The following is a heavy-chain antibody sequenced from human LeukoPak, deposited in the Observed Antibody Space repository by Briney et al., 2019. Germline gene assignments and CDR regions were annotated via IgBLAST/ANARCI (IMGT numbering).Heavy chain of an antibody. D-gene: IGHD3-10*01. J-gene: IGHJ6*02. V-gene: IGHV1-8*01. CDR3: ARLGGSGRNSYYSAAYGMDV. CDR1: GYTFTSYD. CDR2: MNPNSGNT. Sequence: ASVKVSCKASGYTFTSYDINWVRQATGQGLEWMGWMNPNSGNTGYAQKLQGRVTMTRNTSISTAYMELSSLRSEDTAVYYCARLGGSGRNSYYSAAYGMDVWGQGTTVTVSS.